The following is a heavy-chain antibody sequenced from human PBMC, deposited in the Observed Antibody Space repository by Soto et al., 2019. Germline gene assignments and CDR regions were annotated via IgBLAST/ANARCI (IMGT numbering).Heavy chain of an antibody. Sequence: EMQLLESGGGLVQPGGSLRLSCVVSGFSFSTYGVTWVRQAPGKGLEWVCGVSGGSGVTHYTDSVKGRFTISGDDSKNTVYLQMHSLRGEDTAVYYCTRWNGYGDLWCPGTLVTVSS. CDR1: GFSFSTYG. J-gene: IGHJ5*02. CDR3: TRWNGYGDL. V-gene: IGHV3-23*01. D-gene: IGHD1-1*01. CDR2: VSGGSGVT.